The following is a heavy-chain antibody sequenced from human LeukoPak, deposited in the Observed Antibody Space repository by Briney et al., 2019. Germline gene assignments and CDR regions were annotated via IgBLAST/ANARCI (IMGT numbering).Heavy chain of an antibody. D-gene: IGHD6-13*01. CDR3: AKAPGIAPSYY. CDR1: GFTFSSYA. V-gene: IGHV3-23*01. J-gene: IGHJ4*02. Sequence: GRSLRLSCAASGFTFSSYAMSWVRQAPGKGLEWVSAISGSGGSTYYADSVKGRFTISRDNSKNTLYLQMNSLRAEDTAVYYCAKAPGIAPSYYWGQGTLVTVSS. CDR2: ISGSGGST.